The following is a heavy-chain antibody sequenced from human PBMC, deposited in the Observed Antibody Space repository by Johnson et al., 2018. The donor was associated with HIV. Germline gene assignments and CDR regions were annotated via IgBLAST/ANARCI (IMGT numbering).Heavy chain of an antibody. CDR1: GFTFSSYA. V-gene: IGHV3-33*08. Sequence: QVQLVESGGGVVQPGRSLRLSCAASGFTFSSYAMHWVRQVPGKGLEWVAVIWYDGSNKYYEDSVKGRFTISRDNSKNTLYLQMNSLRAEDTAVYYCAREGYIAGESAAFDIWGQGTMVTVSS. CDR2: IWYDGSNK. J-gene: IGHJ3*02. CDR3: AREGYIAGESAAFDI. D-gene: IGHD2-15*01.